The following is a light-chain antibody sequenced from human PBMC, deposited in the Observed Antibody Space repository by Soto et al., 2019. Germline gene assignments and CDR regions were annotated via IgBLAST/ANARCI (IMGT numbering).Light chain of an antibody. V-gene: IGLV2-8*01. CDR2: EVT. J-gene: IGLJ2*01. CDR3: SSWTGNNFVV. CDR1: SSNVGAYNY. Sequence: QSALTQPPSASGSPGQSVTSSCTGTSSNVGAYNYVSWYQQHPGKAPKLMIYEVTKRPSGVPDRVSGSKSGSTASLTVSGLQAEDEADYYCSSWTGNNFVVFGGGTKLTVL.